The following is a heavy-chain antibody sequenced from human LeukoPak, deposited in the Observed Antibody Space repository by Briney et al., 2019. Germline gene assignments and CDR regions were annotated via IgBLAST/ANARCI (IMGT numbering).Heavy chain of an antibody. D-gene: IGHD5-24*01. V-gene: IGHV3-53*01. J-gene: IGHJ4*02. Sequence: GGSLRLSCAASGFTVSSNYMSWVRQAPGRGLEWVSVIYSGGSTYYADSVKGRFTISRDNSKNTLYLQMNSLRAEDTAVYYCARAGRDGYNYADYWGQGTLVTVSS. CDR2: IYSGGST. CDR1: GFTVSSNY. CDR3: ARAGRDGYNYADY.